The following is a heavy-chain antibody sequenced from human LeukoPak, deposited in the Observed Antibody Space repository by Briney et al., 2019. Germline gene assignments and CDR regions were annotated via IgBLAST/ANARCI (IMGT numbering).Heavy chain of an antibody. CDR2: INPKTGGA. Sequence: GASVKVSCKAFEFPFSGYYVHWVRQAPGQGLEWMGRINPKTGGANYAQKFRGRVVMTTDMSVSTAYMDLSGLRFDDTGVYYCARFMLSGDQAYHYGMDVWGQGTTVTVSS. V-gene: IGHV1-2*02. J-gene: IGHJ6*02. D-gene: IGHD1-26*01. CDR1: EFPFSGYY. CDR3: ARFMLSGDQAYHYGMDV.